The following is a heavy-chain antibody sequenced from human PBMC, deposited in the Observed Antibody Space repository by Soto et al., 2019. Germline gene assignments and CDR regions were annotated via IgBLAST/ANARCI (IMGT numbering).Heavy chain of an antibody. J-gene: IGHJ4*02. Sequence: GGSLRLSCAASGFTFSSYAMHWVRQAPGKGLEWVAVISYDGSNKYYADSVKGRFTISRDNSKNTLYLQMNSLRAEDTAVYYCARESWDERIMITFGGVDYWGQGTLVTVSS. CDR3: ARESWDERIMITFGGVDY. V-gene: IGHV3-30*04. CDR2: ISYDGSNK. CDR1: GFTFSSYA. D-gene: IGHD3-16*01.